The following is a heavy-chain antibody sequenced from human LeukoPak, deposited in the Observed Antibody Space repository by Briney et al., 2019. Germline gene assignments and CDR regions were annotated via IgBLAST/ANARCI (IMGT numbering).Heavy chain of an antibody. CDR3: TTWYYDFWSGYSTTFDY. J-gene: IGHJ4*02. CDR2: IKSKTDGGAT. CDR1: GFTFSNAW. D-gene: IGHD3-3*01. Sequence: PGGSLRLSCAASGFTFSNAWMSWVRQAPGKGLEWVGRIKSKTDGGATDYAAPVKGRFTISRDDSKNTLYLQMNSLKTEDTAVYYCTTWYYDFWSGYSTTFDYWGQGTLVTVSS. V-gene: IGHV3-15*01.